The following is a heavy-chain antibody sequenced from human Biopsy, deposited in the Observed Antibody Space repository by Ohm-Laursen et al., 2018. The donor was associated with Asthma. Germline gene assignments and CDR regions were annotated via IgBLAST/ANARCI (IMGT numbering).Heavy chain of an antibody. Sequence: GASVKVSCKASGGTFSSYAISWVRKAPGQGLEWMGGVIPIYGTTHTAQKFQGRVTITADESTSTAYMELTSLRKEDTAVYYCARGGYYGDRRYHNGLDVWGQGTTVTVSS. J-gene: IGHJ6*02. CDR3: ARGGYYGDRRYHNGLDV. CDR1: GGTFSSYA. V-gene: IGHV1-69*13. D-gene: IGHD4-17*01. CDR2: VIPIYGTT.